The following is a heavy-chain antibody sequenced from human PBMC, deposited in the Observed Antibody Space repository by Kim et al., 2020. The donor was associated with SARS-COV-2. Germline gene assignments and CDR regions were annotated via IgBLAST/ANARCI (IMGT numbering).Heavy chain of an antibody. V-gene: IGHV4-59*01. Sequence: SETLSLTCTVSGGSISSYYWSWIRQPPGKGLEWIGYIYYSGSTNYNPSLKSRVTISVDTSKNQFSLKLSSVTAADTAVYYCARDFDHYSLGRFDPWGQGTLVTVSS. CDR1: GGSISSYY. J-gene: IGHJ5*02. CDR2: IYYSGST. D-gene: IGHD3-16*01. CDR3: ARDFDHYSLGRFDP.